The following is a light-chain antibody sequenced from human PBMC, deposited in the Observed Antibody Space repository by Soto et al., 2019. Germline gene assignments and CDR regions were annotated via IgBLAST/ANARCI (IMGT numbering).Light chain of an antibody. CDR1: QTVSSY. J-gene: IGKJ5*01. CDR3: QHRMNWPLT. CDR2: DAS. Sequence: EIVLTQSPATLSLSPGERATLSCRASQTVSSYLLWYQQKPGQAPRLLIYDASNRATGVPDRFTGSGSETDLTLTISRLEPEDFAVYYCQHRMNWPLTFGQGTRLEIK. V-gene: IGKV3-11*01.